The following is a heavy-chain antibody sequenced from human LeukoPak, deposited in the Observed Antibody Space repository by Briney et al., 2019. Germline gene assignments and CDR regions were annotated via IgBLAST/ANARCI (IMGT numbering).Heavy chain of an antibody. Sequence: SETLSLTCTVSGYSISSGYYWSWIRQPPGKGLEWIGEINHSGSTNYNPSLKSRVTISVDTSKNQFSLKPSSVTAADTAVYYCASRAAAGRFDYWGQGTLVTVSP. J-gene: IGHJ4*02. D-gene: IGHD6-13*01. V-gene: IGHV4-38-2*02. CDR3: ASRAAAGRFDY. CDR2: INHSGST. CDR1: GYSISSGYY.